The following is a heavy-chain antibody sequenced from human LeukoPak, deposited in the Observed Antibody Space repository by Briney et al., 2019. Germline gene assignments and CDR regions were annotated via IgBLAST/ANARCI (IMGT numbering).Heavy chain of an antibody. CDR2: INHSVST. V-gene: IGHV4-34*01. D-gene: IGHD6-13*01. CDR3: ARGQAPAGTGLFDY. Sequence: PSETLSLTCSVYGGSFSGYYWSWIRQPPGKGREWIGEINHSVSTNYNPPLKSRVTISVDTSKNQFSLKLSSVTAADTAVYYCARGQAPAGTGLFDYWGQGTLVTVSS. CDR1: GGSFSGYY. J-gene: IGHJ4*02.